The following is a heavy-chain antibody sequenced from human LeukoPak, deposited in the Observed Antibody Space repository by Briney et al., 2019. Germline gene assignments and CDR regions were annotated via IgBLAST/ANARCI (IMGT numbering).Heavy chain of an antibody. Sequence: SETLSLTCTVSGGSISSYYWSWIRQPPGKGLEWIGYIYYSGSTNYNPSLKSRVTISVDTSKNQFSLKLSSVTAADTAVYYCARVKPYYDFWSGYSGARDYMDVWGKGTTVTVSS. V-gene: IGHV4-59*01. CDR1: GGSISSYY. J-gene: IGHJ6*03. CDR3: ARVKPYYDFWSGYSGARDYMDV. CDR2: IYYSGST. D-gene: IGHD3-3*01.